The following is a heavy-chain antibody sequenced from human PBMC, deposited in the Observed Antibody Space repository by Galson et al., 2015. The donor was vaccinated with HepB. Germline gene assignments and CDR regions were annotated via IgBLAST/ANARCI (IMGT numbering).Heavy chain of an antibody. J-gene: IGHJ6*02. V-gene: IGHV1-18*04. D-gene: IGHD3-10*01. Sequence: SVKVSCKASGYTFTSSSISWVRQAPGQGLECMGWISGYNGHTNYAQKLQGRVTMTTDTSASTAYMELRSLISDDTAVYYCARVSGEYYYGMDVWGQGTTVTVSS. CDR1: GYTFTSSS. CDR2: ISGYNGHT. CDR3: ARVSGEYYYGMDV.